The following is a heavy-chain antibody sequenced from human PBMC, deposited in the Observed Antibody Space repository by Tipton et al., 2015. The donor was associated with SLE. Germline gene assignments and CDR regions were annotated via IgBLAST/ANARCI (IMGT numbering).Heavy chain of an antibody. V-gene: IGHV4-61*02. CDR2: IHTSGIT. CDR1: GGSISGGSYF. D-gene: IGHD6-13*01. CDR3: AGRTAASGTLYY. J-gene: IGHJ4*02. Sequence: TLSLTCTVSGGSISGGSYFWSWIRQAAGKGLEWIGRIHTSGITNYNPSLKSRVTISVDTSKNQFSLKLSSVTAADTAVYYCAGRTAASGTLYYWGQGTLVTVSS.